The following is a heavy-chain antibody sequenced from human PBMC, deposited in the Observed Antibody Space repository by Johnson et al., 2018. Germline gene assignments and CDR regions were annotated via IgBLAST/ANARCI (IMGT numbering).Heavy chain of an antibody. D-gene: IGHD3-22*01. CDR1: GFTFSNVW. CDR2: IKSNTDGGTT. Sequence: VQLVESRGGLVKPGGSLRLSCAASGFTFSNVWMNWVRQAPGKGLEWVARIKSNTDGGTTPNAAPVKGRFTISRDDSKNTLYLQMNSLRIEDTAVYYCTTESIYYDSTVFYPEYFQHWGQGTLVTVSS. V-gene: IGHV3-15*07. J-gene: IGHJ1*01. CDR3: TTESIYYDSTVFYPEYFQH.